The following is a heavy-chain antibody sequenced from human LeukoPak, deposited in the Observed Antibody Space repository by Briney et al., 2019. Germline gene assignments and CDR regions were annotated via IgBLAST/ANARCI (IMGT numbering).Heavy chain of an antibody. CDR3: LRGDVRDY. Sequence: GGSLRLSCAASGFSISNYWMHWVRQAPGKGPIWVSRIKGDGTNTAYADSVKGRFTISRDNAKNTLSLQMNSLRAEDTAVYYCLRGDVRDYWGQGTLVTVSS. D-gene: IGHD2-21*01. CDR2: IKGDGTNT. J-gene: IGHJ4*02. CDR1: GFSISNYW. V-gene: IGHV3-74*01.